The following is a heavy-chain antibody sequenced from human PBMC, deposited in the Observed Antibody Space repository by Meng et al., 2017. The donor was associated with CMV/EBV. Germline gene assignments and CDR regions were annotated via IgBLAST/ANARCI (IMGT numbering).Heavy chain of an antibody. Sequence: GESLKISCAASGFTFSSYSMNWVRQAPGKGLGWVSSISSSSSYIYYADSVKGRFTISRDNAKNSLYLQMNSLRAEDTAVYYCARVCNTSPYYDFWSGYFSADVYGMDVWGQGTTVTVSS. D-gene: IGHD3-3*01. CDR3: ARVCNTSPYYDFWSGYFSADVYGMDV. CDR2: ISSSSSYI. V-gene: IGHV3-21*01. CDR1: GFTFSSYS. J-gene: IGHJ6*02.